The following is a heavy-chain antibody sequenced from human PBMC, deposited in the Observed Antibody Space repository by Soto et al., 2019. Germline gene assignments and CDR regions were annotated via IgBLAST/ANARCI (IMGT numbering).Heavy chain of an antibody. CDR1: GFTFSSYA. CDR3: AREIRDYSSGFFDY. D-gene: IGHD6-19*01. Sequence: QVQLVESGGGVVQPGRSLRLSCAASGFTFSSYAMHWVRQAPGKGLEWVAVISYDGSNKYYADSVKGRFTISRDNSKNKLYLQMNRLRAEDKAGDYWAREIRDYSSGFFDYWGQGTLVTVSS. J-gene: IGHJ4*02. CDR2: ISYDGSNK. V-gene: IGHV3-30-3*01.